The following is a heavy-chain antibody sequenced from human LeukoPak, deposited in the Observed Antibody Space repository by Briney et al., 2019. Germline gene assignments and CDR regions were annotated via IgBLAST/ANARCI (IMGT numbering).Heavy chain of an antibody. Sequence: SETLSPTCTVSGGSISSYYWSWIRQPPGKGLEWIGYIYYSGSTNYNPSLKSRVTISVDTSKNQFSLKLSSVTAADTAVYYCARAVLYYDWFDPWGQGTLVTVSS. V-gene: IGHV4-59*01. CDR2: IYYSGST. CDR1: GGSISSYY. CDR3: ARAVLYYDWFDP. D-gene: IGHD2-8*01. J-gene: IGHJ5*02.